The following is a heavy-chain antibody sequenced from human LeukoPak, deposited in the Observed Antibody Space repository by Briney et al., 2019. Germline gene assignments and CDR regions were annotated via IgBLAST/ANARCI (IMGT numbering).Heavy chain of an antibody. Sequence: PSETLSLTCTVSGGSISSYYWSWIRQPPGKGLEWIGYIYSSGSTNYNPSPKSRVTISVDTSKNQFSLKLSSVTAADTAVYYCARIGHEDYYFDYWGQGTLVTVSS. J-gene: IGHJ4*02. CDR1: GGSISSYY. CDR3: ARIGHEDYYFDY. CDR2: IYSSGST. V-gene: IGHV4-59*01.